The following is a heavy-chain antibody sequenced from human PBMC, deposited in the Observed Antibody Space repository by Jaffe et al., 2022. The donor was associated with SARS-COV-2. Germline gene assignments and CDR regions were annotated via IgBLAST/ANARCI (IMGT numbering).Heavy chain of an antibody. D-gene: IGHD3-22*01. J-gene: IGHJ4*02. CDR2: ISSSSSYI. CDR3: AREGAYYYDSSGYYGFDY. Sequence: EVQLVESGGGLVKPGGSLRLSCAASGFTFSSYSMNWVRQAPGKGLEWVSSISSSSSYIYYADSVKGRFTISRDNAKNSLYLQMNSLRAEDTAVYYCAREGAYYYDSSGYYGFDYWGQGTLVTVSS. V-gene: IGHV3-21*01. CDR1: GFTFSSYS.